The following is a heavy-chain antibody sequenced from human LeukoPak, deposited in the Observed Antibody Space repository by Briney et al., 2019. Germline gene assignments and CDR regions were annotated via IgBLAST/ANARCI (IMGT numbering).Heavy chain of an antibody. Sequence: SETLSLTCTVSGDSMNGYYWSWIRQTPGKGLEWIGIVHYSLPNNFSPSLKSRVTISMDTSRSQFSLILSSVTAADTAVYYCAREEVPHGFDIWGQGTMVTVSS. CDR1: GDSMNGYY. V-gene: IGHV4-59*01. CDR3: AREEVPHGFDI. CDR2: VHYSLPN. J-gene: IGHJ3*02.